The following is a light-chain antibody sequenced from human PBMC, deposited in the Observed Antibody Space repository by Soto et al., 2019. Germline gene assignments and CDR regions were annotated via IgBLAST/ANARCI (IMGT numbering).Light chain of an antibody. J-gene: IGKJ1*01. CDR1: QGISSY. V-gene: IGKV1-8*01. CDR3: QQYYSYPRT. CDR2: AAS. Sequence: AIRMTQSPSSLSASTGDRVTITCRASQGISSYLAWYQQKPGKAPKLLIYAASTLQSGVPSRFSGSGSGTDFTLTISFLQSEYVANYYCQQYYSYPRTFGQGTQVEIK.